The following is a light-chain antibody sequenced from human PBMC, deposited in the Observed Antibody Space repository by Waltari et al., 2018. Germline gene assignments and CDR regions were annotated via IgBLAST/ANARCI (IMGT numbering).Light chain of an antibody. Sequence: EIVMTQFPATLSVSPGDRATLSCSASQNVRTKLAWYQQTPGQPPRLLIHDASTRASDIPPRFSGRGSGTDFTLTISSLQSEDFAVYYCQQYNEWSPLTFGGGTQIDIK. J-gene: IGKJ4*01. CDR3: QQYNEWSPLT. CDR1: QNVRTK. V-gene: IGKV3-15*01. CDR2: DAS.